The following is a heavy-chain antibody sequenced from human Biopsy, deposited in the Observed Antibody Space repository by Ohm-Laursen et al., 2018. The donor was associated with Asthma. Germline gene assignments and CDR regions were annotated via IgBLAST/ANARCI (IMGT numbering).Heavy chain of an antibody. D-gene: IGHD3-16*02. V-gene: IGHV3-33*01. CDR3: AREKVIESRGFQNWFDP. CDR2: IYYDGSRK. Sequence: SLRLSCAASGFTFSRHALHWVRQAPGKGLEWVAGIYYDGSRKYYTESVKGRFTISRDNSKNRLYLEMASLRAEDTAVYYCAREKVIESRGFQNWFDPWGQGTLVTVSS. CDR1: GFTFSRHA. J-gene: IGHJ5*02.